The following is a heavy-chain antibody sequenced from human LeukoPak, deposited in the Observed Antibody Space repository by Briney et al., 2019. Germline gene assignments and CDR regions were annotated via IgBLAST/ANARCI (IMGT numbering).Heavy chain of an antibody. D-gene: IGHD2-2*02. J-gene: IGHJ6*03. CDR2: IIPIFGTA. Sequence: SVRVSCKASGGTFSSYAISWVRQAPGQGLEWMGGIIPIFGTANYAQKFQGRVTITTDESTSTAYMELSSLRSDDTAVYYCARADYCSSTSCYNSYMDVWGKGTTVTVSS. V-gene: IGHV1-69*05. CDR3: ARADYCSSTSCYNSYMDV. CDR1: GGTFSSYA.